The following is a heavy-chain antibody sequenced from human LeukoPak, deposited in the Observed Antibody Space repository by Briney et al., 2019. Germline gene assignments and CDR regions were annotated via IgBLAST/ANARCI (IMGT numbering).Heavy chain of an antibody. J-gene: IGHJ4*02. CDR2: INPSSGDT. V-gene: IGHV1-2*02. Sequence: ASVKVSCKASGYTFTGYYMHWVRQAPEQGLEWMGWINPSSGDTNYALEFQGRVTVTRDTSISTAYMELSRLRSDDTAVYYCARDRVTMIPDYWGQGTLVTVSS. CDR3: ARDRVTMIPDY. D-gene: IGHD3-22*01. CDR1: GYTFTGYY.